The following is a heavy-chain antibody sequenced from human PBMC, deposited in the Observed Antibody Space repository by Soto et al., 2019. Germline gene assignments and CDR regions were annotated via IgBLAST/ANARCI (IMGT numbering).Heavy chain of an antibody. Sequence: ESGGGVVQPGRSLRLSCAASGFTFSSYGMHWVRQAPGKGLEWVAVISYDGSNKYYADSVKGRFTISRDNSKNTLYLQMNSLRAEDTAVYFCAKEDGYSYGYGPDYWGQGTLVTVSS. CDR1: GFTFSSYG. D-gene: IGHD5-18*01. CDR2: ISYDGSNK. J-gene: IGHJ4*02. CDR3: AKEDGYSYGYGPDY. V-gene: IGHV3-30*18.